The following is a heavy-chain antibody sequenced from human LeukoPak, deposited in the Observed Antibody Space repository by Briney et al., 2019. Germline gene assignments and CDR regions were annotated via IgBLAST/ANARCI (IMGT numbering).Heavy chain of an antibody. V-gene: IGHV1-8*01. J-gene: IGHJ5*02. CDR3: ARGWLLWFGELSWFDP. Sequence: ASVKVSCKASGYTFTSYDINWVRQATGQGLEWMGWMNPNSGNTGYAQKFQGRVTMTRNTSICTAYMELSSLRSEDTAVYYCARGWLLWFGELSWFDPWGQGTLVTVSS. CDR1: GYTFTSYD. CDR2: MNPNSGNT. D-gene: IGHD3-10*01.